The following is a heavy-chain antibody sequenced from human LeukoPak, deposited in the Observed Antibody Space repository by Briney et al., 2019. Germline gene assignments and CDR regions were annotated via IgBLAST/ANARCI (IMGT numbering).Heavy chain of an antibody. CDR1: GFTFSSYA. V-gene: IGHV3-30-3*01. CDR3: ARDLELLRPRGIFQH. Sequence: GGSLRLSCAASGFTFSSYAMHWVRQAPGKGLEWVAVISYDGSNKYYADSVKGRFTISRDNSKNTLYLQMNSLRAEDTAVYYCARDLELLRPRGIFQHWGQGTLVTVSS. CDR2: ISYDGSNK. D-gene: IGHD1-26*01. J-gene: IGHJ1*01.